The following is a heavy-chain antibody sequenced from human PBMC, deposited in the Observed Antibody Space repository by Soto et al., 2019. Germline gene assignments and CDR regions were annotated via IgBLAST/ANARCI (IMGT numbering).Heavy chain of an antibody. CDR1: GGTFSSYA. CDR3: ARESRYCSGGSCYFLPGIDY. D-gene: IGHD2-15*01. V-gene: IGHV1-69*12. CDR2: NIPIFGTA. Sequence: QVQLVQSGAEVKKPGSSVKVSYKASGGTFSSYAIRWVRQAPGQGLEWMGGNIPIFGTANYAQKFQGRVTITADESTSTAYMTLSSMRSEDTAVYYCARESRYCSGGSCYFLPGIDYWGQGTLVTVSS. J-gene: IGHJ4*02.